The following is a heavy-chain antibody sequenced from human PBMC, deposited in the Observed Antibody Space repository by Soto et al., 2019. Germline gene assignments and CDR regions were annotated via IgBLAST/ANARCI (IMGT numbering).Heavy chain of an antibody. J-gene: IGHJ4*02. CDR3: ARTPLFGVVTPFDY. Sequence: PGGSLRLSCASSVFTFSDYYMSWIRQAPGKGLEWVSYISSSGSTIYYADSVKGRFTISRDNAKNSLYLQMNSLRAEDTAVYYCARTPLFGVVTPFDYWGQGTLVTVSS. CDR1: VFTFSDYY. D-gene: IGHD3-3*01. V-gene: IGHV3-11*01. CDR2: ISSSGSTI.